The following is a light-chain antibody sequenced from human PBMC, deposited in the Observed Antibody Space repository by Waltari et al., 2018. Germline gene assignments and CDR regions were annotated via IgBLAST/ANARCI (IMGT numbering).Light chain of an antibody. V-gene: IGKV3-20*01. J-gene: IGKJ4*01. Sequence: IGLTQSPGTLSFSPGERATLSCRASQSVRGSYLAWYQQKPGQAPRILIYCASSWAIGIPDRFSGSGSGTDFTLTISRLEPEDSAVYYCQEYGSALITFGGGTKVEI. CDR2: CAS. CDR1: QSVRGSY. CDR3: QEYGSALIT.